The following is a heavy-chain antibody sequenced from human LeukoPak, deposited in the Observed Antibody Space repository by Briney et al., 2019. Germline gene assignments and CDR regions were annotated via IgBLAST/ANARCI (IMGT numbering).Heavy chain of an antibody. CDR3: ARTRGYSYGYGDY. CDR1: GYTFTNYG. D-gene: IGHD5-18*01. Sequence: GASVKVSCKTSGYTFTNYGISWVGQAPGQGLDGMGWISAYNGNANYTQNLQGRVTMTTDTSTSTAYMELRSLRSDDTAVYYCARTRGYSYGYGDYWGQGTLVTVSS. CDR2: ISAYNGNA. V-gene: IGHV1-18*01. J-gene: IGHJ4*02.